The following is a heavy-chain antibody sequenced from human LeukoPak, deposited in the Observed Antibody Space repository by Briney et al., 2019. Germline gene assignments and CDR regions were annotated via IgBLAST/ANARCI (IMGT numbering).Heavy chain of an antibody. CDR3: ARHTAEKYNWFDR. D-gene: IGHD5-24*01. CDR2: IYYSGST. Sequence: KPSETLPLTCTVSGGSISNYYWSWIRQSPGKGLEWIGYIYYSGSTNYNPSLKSRVTISVDTSKNQFSLKLSSVTAADTAVYYCARHTAEKYNWFDRWGQGTLVTVSS. CDR1: GGSISNYY. V-gene: IGHV4-59*08. J-gene: IGHJ5*02.